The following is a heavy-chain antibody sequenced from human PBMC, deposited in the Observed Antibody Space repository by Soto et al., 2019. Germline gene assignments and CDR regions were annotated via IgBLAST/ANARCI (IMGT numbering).Heavy chain of an antibody. CDR1: GGSFIGYY. Sequence: KALSVTCAVYGGSFIGYYWSWIRQSPGKGLEWIGEINRSGSTNYNPSLKSRLTISVDTSNNQLSLKLTSVTAADTAVYYCARGGGSSWYWKKGIGPWGQGTLVTVSS. J-gene: IGHJ5*02. D-gene: IGHD6-13*01. CDR3: ARGGGSSWYWKKGIGP. CDR2: INRSGST. V-gene: IGHV4-34*01.